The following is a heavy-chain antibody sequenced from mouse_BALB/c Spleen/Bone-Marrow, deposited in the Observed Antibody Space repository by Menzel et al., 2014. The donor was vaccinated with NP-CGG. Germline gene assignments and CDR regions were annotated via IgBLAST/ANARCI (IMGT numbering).Heavy chain of an antibody. Sequence: EVHLVESGAEPVKPGASVKLSCTASGFNIKDTYMHWVKQRPEQGLEWIGRIDPANGKTKYDPKFQGKATITADTSSNTAYLQLSSLTSEDTAVYYCARGHGYYVGYYFDNWGQGTTLTVSS. J-gene: IGHJ2*01. D-gene: IGHD2-3*01. CDR2: IDPANGKT. V-gene: IGHV14-3*02. CDR3: ARGHGYYVGYYFDN. CDR1: GFNIKDTY.